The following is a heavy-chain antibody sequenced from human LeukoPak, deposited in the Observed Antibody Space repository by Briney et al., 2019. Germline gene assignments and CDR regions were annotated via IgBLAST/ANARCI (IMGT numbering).Heavy chain of an antibody. CDR3: ARHYGP. D-gene: IGHD3-16*01. CDR2: IYYSGST. CDR1: SGSINSGGYS. J-gene: IGHJ5*02. Sequence: PSETLSLTCTVSSGSINSGGYSWSWPRQHPGKGLKCIGYIYYSGSTYYNPSLKSRVTISVDTSKNQFSLKLSSVTAADTAVYYCARHYGPWGQGTLVTVSS. V-gene: IGHV4-31*03.